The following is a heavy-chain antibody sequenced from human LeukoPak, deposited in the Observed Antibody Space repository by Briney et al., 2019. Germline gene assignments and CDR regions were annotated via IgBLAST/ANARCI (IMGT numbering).Heavy chain of an antibody. CDR3: ARDLRAAAGSYYFDY. CDR2: INHSGST. D-gene: IGHD6-13*01. J-gene: IGHJ4*02. V-gene: IGHV4-34*01. CDR1: GGSFSGYY. Sequence: SETLSLTYAVYGGSFSGYYWSWIRQPPGKGLEWIGEINHSGSTNYNPSLKSRVTISVDTSKNQFSLKLSSVTAADTAVYYCARDLRAAAGSYYFDYWGQGTLVTVPS.